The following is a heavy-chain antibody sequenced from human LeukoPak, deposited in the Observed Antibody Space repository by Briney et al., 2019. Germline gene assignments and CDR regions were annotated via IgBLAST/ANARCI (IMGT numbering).Heavy chain of an antibody. V-gene: IGHV4-39*07. CDR2: IYDSGST. J-gene: IGHJ3*02. D-gene: IGHD4/OR15-4a*01. CDR1: GGSISSSSYY. CDR3: AREDTTVLDAFDI. Sequence: PETLSLTCTVSGGSISSSSYYWGWIRQPPVKGLEWIGSIYDSGSTYYNPSLKSRVTISVDTSKNQFSLKLSSVTAADTAVYYCAREDTTVLDAFDIWGQGTMVTVSS.